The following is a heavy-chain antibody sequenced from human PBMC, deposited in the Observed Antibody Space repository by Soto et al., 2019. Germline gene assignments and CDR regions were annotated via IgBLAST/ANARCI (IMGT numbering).Heavy chain of an antibody. V-gene: IGHV4-30-4*01. CDR1: GGSISSGDYY. J-gene: IGHJ4*02. D-gene: IGHD6-19*01. CDR2: IYYSGST. Sequence: QVQLQESGPGLVKPSQTLSLTCTVSGGSISSGDYYWSWIRQPPGKGLEWIGYIYYSGSTYYNPSLKSRVTISVDTSKNQFSLKLSSVTAADTAVYYCARVPGIAVAGTFFDYWGQGTLVTVSS. CDR3: ARVPGIAVAGTFFDY.